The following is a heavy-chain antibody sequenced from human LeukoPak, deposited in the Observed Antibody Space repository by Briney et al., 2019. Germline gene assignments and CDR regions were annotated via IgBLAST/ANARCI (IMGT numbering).Heavy chain of an antibody. D-gene: IGHD6-25*01. J-gene: IGHJ4*02. V-gene: IGHV1-69*06. Sequence: ASVKVSCKASGGTFSSYTISWVRQAPGQGLEWMGGIIPIFGTANYAQKFQGRVTITADKSTSTAYMELSSLRSEDTAVYYCAEGDWAATFDYWGQGTLVTVSS. CDR3: AEGDWAATFDY. CDR1: GGTFSSYT. CDR2: IIPIFGTA.